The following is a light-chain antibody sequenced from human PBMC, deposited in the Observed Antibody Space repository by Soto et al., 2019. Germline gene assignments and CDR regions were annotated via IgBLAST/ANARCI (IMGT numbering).Light chain of an antibody. CDR1: SSDVGDYNY. V-gene: IGLV2-8*01. Sequence: QSALTQPPSASGSPGQSVTISCTGTSSDVGDYNYVSWYQQHPGKAPKLLIHEVTKRPSGVPDRFSGSKSGNTASLTVSGLQAEDEADYYCSSYAGSDNPYVFGTGTKLTVL. CDR2: EVT. CDR3: SSYAGSDNPYV. J-gene: IGLJ1*01.